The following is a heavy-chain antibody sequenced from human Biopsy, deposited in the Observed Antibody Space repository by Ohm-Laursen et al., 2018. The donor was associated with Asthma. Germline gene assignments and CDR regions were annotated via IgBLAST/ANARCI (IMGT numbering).Heavy chain of an antibody. CDR1: GDSFSNYA. D-gene: IGHD5-12*01. V-gene: IGHV1-69*01. CDR3: ARGYSGSDRIVYYYSGLEV. CDR2: LIPVLGTP. J-gene: IGHJ6*02. Sequence: SSVKVSCKASGDSFSNYAISWVRRAPGQGLEWMGGLIPVLGTPDHAQMFEGRVTITADESTSTAYMELSSLSSEDMAVYYCARGYSGSDRIVYYYSGLEVWGQGTTVTVSS.